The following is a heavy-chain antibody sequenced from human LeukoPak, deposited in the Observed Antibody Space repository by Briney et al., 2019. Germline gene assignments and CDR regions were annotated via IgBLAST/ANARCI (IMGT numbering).Heavy chain of an antibody. D-gene: IGHD3-16*01. V-gene: IGHV4-34*01. CDR3: ARLVITPRDPGADY. CDR1: GGSFSGYY. Sequence: PSETLSLTCAVYGGSFSGYYWSWIRQPPGKGLEWIGEINHSGSTNYNPSLKSRVTISVDTSKNQFSLKLSSVTAADTAVYYCARLVITPRDPGADYWGQGTLVTVSS. J-gene: IGHJ4*02. CDR2: INHSGST.